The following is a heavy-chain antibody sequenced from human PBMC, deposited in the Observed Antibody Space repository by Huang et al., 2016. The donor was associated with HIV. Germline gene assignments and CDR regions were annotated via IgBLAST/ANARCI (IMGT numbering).Heavy chain of an antibody. CDR3: ARHPELSSGFIDY. V-gene: IGHV4-39*01. CDR1: GASISSVVFY. D-gene: IGHD6-19*01. CDR2: IYFSGST. Sequence: QLQLQESGPGLVKPSETLSLTCTVSGASISSVVFYWGWVRQPPGKGLEWIGNIYFSGSTYYNPSLESRVTRSVDTSKNQFSLKLTSVTAADTAVYYCARHPELSSGFIDYWGQGTLVTVSS. J-gene: IGHJ4*02.